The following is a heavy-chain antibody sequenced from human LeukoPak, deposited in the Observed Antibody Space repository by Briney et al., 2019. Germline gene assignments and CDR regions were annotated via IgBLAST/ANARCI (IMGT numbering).Heavy chain of an antibody. CDR3: AREYDSKGRFDN. CDR1: GFTFTAHN. D-gene: IGHD3-22*01. J-gene: IGHJ4*02. CDR2: ISSDSTYK. Sequence: GGSLRLSCAISGFTFTAHNMNWVRQAPGKGLEWVSFISSDSTYKYYGDSVKGRFTISRDNANVYLQMNSLRAEDTATYHCAREYDSKGRFDNWGQGTLVTVSS. V-gene: IGHV3-21*01.